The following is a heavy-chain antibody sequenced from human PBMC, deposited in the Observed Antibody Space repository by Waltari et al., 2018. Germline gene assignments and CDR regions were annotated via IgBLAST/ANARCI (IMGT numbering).Heavy chain of an antibody. D-gene: IGHD3-3*01. V-gene: IGHV4-38-2*02. J-gene: IGHJ5*02. Sequence: QVQLQESGPGLVKPSETLSLTCTVSGYSISSGYYWGWIRQPPGKGREWSGSIHHSGSTYYNPSLKSRVTISVDTSKNQFSLKLSSVTAAETAVYYCARDTDPFWSGYYGGNLFDPWGQGTLVTVSS. CDR1: GYSISSGYY. CDR2: IHHSGST. CDR3: ARDTDPFWSGYYGGNLFDP.